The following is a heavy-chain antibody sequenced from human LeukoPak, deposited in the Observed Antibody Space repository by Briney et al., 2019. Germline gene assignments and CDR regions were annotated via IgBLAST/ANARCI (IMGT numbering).Heavy chain of an antibody. CDR1: GFTFDDYA. V-gene: IGHV3-9*01. J-gene: IGHJ3*02. Sequence: PGRSLRLSCAASGFTFDDYAMHWVRQAPGRGLEWVSGISWNSGSIGYADSVKGRFTISRDNAKNSLYLQMNSLRAEDTALYYCANTGYYSIADAFDIWGQGTMVTVSS. CDR3: ANTGYYSIADAFDI. D-gene: IGHD3-22*01. CDR2: ISWNSGSI.